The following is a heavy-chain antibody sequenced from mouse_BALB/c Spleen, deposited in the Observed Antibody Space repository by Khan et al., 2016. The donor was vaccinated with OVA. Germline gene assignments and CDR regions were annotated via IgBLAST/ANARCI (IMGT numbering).Heavy chain of an antibody. CDR2: ISYDGSN. Sequence: EVQLQESGPGLVKPSQSLSLTCSVTGYSITSGYYWNWIRQFPGNKLEWMGYISYDGSNNYNPSLKNRISITRDTSKNQFFLKLNSVTTEDTATYYCARESEGFDYWGQGTTLTVSS. CDR3: ARESEGFDY. CDR1: GYSITSGYY. J-gene: IGHJ2*01. V-gene: IGHV3-6*02.